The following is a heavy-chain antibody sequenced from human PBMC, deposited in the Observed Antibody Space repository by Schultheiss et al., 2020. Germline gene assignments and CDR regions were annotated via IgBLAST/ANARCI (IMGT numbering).Heavy chain of an antibody. V-gene: IGHV3-33*03. D-gene: IGHD5-24*01. CDR3: AKDEMATSLGGMDV. CDR2: IWYDGSNK. CDR1: GFTFSSYG. Sequence: GESLKISCAASGFTFSSYGMHWVRQAPGKGLEWVAVIWYDGSNKYYADSVKGRFTISRDNAKNSLYLQMNSLRAEDTAVYYCAKDEMATSLGGMDVWGQGTTVTVS. J-gene: IGHJ6*02.